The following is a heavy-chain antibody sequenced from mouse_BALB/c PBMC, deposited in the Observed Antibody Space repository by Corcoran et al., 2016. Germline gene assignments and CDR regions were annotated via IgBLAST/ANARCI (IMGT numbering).Heavy chain of an antibody. V-gene: IGHV10S3*01. Sequence: EVQLVETGGGLVQPKGSLKLSCAASGFTFNTNAMNWVRQAPGKGLEWVARIRSKSNNYATDYADSVKDRFTISRDDSQSMLYMQMSNLKTEDTAMYYCVRGQLGLAYWGQGTLVTVSA. CDR2: IRSKSNNYAT. CDR1: GFTFNTNA. J-gene: IGHJ3*01. CDR3: VRGQLGLAY. D-gene: IGHD3-2*01.